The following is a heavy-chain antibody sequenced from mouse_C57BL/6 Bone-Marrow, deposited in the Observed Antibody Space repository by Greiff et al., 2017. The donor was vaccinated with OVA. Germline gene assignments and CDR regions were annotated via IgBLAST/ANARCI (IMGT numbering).Heavy chain of an antibody. CDR3: ARVYYGSSPYYAMDY. V-gene: IGHV5-6*01. J-gene: IGHJ4*01. D-gene: IGHD1-1*01. Sequence: EVHLVESGGDLVKPGGSLKLSCAASGFTFSSYGMSWVRQTPDKRLEWVATISSGGSYTYYPDSVKGRFTISRDNAKNTLYLQMSSLKSEDTAMYYCARVYYGSSPYYAMDYWGQGTSVTVSS. CDR2: ISSGGSYT. CDR1: GFTFSSYG.